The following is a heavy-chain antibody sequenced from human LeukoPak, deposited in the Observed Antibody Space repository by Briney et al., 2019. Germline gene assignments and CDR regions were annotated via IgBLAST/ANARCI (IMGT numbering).Heavy chain of an antibody. V-gene: IGHV4-34*01. J-gene: IGHJ5*02. D-gene: IGHD1-1*01. CDR1: GASFSDHY. Sequence: SETLSLTCAVYGASFSDHYWTWIRQPPGKGLEWIGEIDQSRSTKCNPSLKGRVTISLDTSKNQFSLDLTSVTAADTAVYYCAASSQLGSYNWFDPWGRGTPVTVSS. CDR3: AASSQLGSYNWFDP. CDR2: IDQSRST.